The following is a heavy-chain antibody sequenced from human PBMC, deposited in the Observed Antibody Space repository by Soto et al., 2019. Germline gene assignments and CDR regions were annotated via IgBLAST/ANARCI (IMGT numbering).Heavy chain of an antibody. D-gene: IGHD3-3*01. CDR3: ARLMETAYDFCCGFDF. CDR2: INVGNGNA. V-gene: IGHV1-3*01. J-gene: IGHJ4*02. Sequence: QVQLVQSGAEVKKPGASVRVSCKASGYTFTTYAIHWVRQAPGQSLEWMGWINVGNGNAQYSQTFQGTLTITRDTSASTAYMELSRLKSEDTAVYYFARLMETAYDFCCGFDFRGQGTLVTVAS. CDR1: GYTFTTYA.